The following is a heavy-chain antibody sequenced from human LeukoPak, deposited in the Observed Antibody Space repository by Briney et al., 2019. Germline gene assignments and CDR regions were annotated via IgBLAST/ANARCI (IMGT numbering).Heavy chain of an antibody. J-gene: IGHJ3*02. CDR3: AKAVAGTFIDAFDI. CDR1: GFTVSSNY. CDR2: ISGSGGST. Sequence: GGSLRLSCAASGFTVSSNYMSWVRQAPGKGLEWVSAISGSGGSTYYADSVKGRFTISRDNSKNTLYLQMNSLRAEDTAVYYCAKAVAGTFIDAFDIWGQGTMVTVSS. V-gene: IGHV3-23*01. D-gene: IGHD6-19*01.